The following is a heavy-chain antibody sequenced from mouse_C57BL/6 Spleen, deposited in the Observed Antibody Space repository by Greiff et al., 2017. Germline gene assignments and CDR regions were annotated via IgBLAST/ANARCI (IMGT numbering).Heavy chain of an antibody. V-gene: IGHV1-69*01. D-gene: IGHD1-1*01. CDR2: IDPSDSYT. Sequence: QVQLQQPGAELVMPGASVKLSCKASGYTFTSYWMHWVKQRPGQGLEWIGEIDPSDSYTNYNQPFKGKSTLTVDKSSSTAYMQLSSLTSEDSADYYSAREAYGSSKDYFDDWGQGTTLTVSS. J-gene: IGHJ2*01. CDR1: GYTFTSYW. CDR3: AREAYGSSKDYFDD.